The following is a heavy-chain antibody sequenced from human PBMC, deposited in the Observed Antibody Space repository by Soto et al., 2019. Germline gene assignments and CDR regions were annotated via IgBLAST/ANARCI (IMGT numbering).Heavy chain of an antibody. CDR1: GFTFSSYS. CDR2: ISRSSSYI. V-gene: IGHV3-21*01. D-gene: IGHD3-10*01. Sequence: GSLRLSCAASGFTFSSYSMNWVRQAPGKGLEWVSSISRSSSYIYYADSVKGRFTISRDNAKNSLYLQMNSLRAEDTAVYYCARDPIIAMVRGVINWFDPWGQGTLVTVSS. J-gene: IGHJ5*02. CDR3: ARDPIIAMVRGVINWFDP.